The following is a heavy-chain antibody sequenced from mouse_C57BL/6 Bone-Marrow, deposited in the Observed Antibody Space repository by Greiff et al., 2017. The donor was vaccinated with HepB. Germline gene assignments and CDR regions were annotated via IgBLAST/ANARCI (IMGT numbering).Heavy chain of an antibody. CDR2: IDPSDSYT. D-gene: IGHD1-1*01. CDR1: GYTFTSYW. CDR3: VKMSATGAMDY. Sequence: QVQLQQPGAELVMPGASVKLSCKASGYTFTSYWMHWVKQRPGQGLEWIGEIDPSDSYTNYNQKFKGKSTLTVDKSSSTAYMQLSSLTSEDSAVYCCVKMSATGAMDYWGQGTSVTVSS. J-gene: IGHJ4*01. V-gene: IGHV1-69*01.